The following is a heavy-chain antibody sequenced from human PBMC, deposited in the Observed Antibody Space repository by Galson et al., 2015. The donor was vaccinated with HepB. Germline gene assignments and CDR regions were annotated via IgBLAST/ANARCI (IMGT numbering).Heavy chain of an antibody. CDR3: AKGVGEYGSGSYYRVY. V-gene: IGHV3-23*01. CDR2: ISGSGGST. J-gene: IGHJ4*02. Sequence: SLRLSRAASGFTFSSYAMSWVRQAPGKGLEWVSAISGSGGSTYYADSVKGRFTISRDDSKNTLYLQMNSLRAEDTAVYYCAKGVGEYGSGSYYRVYWGQGTLVTVSS. CDR1: GFTFSSYA. D-gene: IGHD3-10*01.